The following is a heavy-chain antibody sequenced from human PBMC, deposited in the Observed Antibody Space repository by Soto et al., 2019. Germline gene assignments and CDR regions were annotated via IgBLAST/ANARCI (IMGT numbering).Heavy chain of an antibody. V-gene: IGHV1-18*01. J-gene: IGHJ6*02. Sequence: QGQLVQSGAEVKKPGASVKVSCKASGYTFTRYGISWVRQAPGQGLEGMGWISGYNGDTNYAQNFQVRFTMTVDTSTTTAFMELTSLTSDDRAVYYCAKNGQPPYYYYGMDVWGQGTTVTVSS. D-gene: IGHD2-8*01. CDR1: GYTFTRYG. CDR2: ISGYNGDT. CDR3: AKNGQPPYYYYGMDV.